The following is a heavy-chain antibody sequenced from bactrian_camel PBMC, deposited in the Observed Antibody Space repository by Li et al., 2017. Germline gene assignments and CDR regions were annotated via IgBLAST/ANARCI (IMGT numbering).Heavy chain of an antibody. J-gene: IGHJ6*01. CDR2: IRVSGDGM. D-gene: IGHD3*01. Sequence: VQLVESGGGSVRAGGSLRLSCAASGFTHSTYCLGWFRQAPGKRREGVAYIRVSGDGMDYRGSVAGRFTISQDNAERTVFLQMNSLKPEDTAMYSCAADYYCYRKDSSPKDFGYWGQGTQVTVS. CDR1: GFTHSTYC. CDR3: AADYYCYRKDSSPKDFGY. V-gene: IGHV3S35*01.